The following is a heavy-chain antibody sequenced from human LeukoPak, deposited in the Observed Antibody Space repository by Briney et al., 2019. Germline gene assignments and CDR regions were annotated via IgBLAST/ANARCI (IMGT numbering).Heavy chain of an antibody. J-gene: IGHJ4*02. CDR3: ARSIVTRTSYFDY. V-gene: IGHV1-3*01. Sequence: ASVKVSCKASGYTFTSYAMHWVRQAPGQRLEWMGWINAGNGNTKYSQKFQGRVTITRDTSASTAYMELSSLRSEDTAVYYCARSIVTRTSYFDYWGQGTLVTVSP. CDR2: INAGNGNT. CDR1: GYTFTSYA. D-gene: IGHD2-21*01.